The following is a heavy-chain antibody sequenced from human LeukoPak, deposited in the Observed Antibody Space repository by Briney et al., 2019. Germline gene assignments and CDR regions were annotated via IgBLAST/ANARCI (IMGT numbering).Heavy chain of an antibody. D-gene: IGHD3-3*01. CDR3: ARGPYYDFWSGYLHNFDY. CDR2: IYYSGST. V-gene: IGHV4-59*12. CDR1: GGSISSYY. Sequence: SETLSLTCTVSGGSISSYYWSWIRQPPGKGLEWIGYIYYSGSTNYNPSLKSRVTISVDTSKNQFSLKLSSVTAADTAVYYCARGPYYDFWSGYLHNFDYWGQGTLVTVSS. J-gene: IGHJ4*02.